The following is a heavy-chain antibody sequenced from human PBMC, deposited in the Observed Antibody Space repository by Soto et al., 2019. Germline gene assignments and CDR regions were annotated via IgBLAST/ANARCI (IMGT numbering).Heavy chain of an antibody. CDR1: GFIFSPYG. V-gene: IGHV3-33*01. CDR2: IRNDGSDK. CDR3: ARAPRMAPFDI. J-gene: IGHJ3*02. Sequence: GSLRLSCAASGFIFSPYGIHWVRQAPGKGLEWVALIRNDGSDKYYAESVTGRFTISRDNSKSTVYLQMNSLRAEDTALYFCARAPRMAPFDIWGQGTMVTVSS.